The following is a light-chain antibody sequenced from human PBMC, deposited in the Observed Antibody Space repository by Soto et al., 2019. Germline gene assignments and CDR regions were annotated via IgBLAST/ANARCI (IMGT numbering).Light chain of an antibody. CDR3: SSYTSSSTLGV. J-gene: IGLJ1*01. V-gene: IGLV2-14*01. Sequence: QSVLTQPASVSGSPGQSITISCTGTSSHVGGYNYVSWYQQHPGKAPKLMIYDVSNRPSGVSNRFSGSKSGNTASLTISGLQAEDEADYYCSSYTSSSTLGVFGTGTKVTVL. CDR2: DVS. CDR1: SSHVGGYNY.